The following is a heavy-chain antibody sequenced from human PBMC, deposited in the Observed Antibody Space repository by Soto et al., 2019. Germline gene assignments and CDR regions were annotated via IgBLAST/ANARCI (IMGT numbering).Heavy chain of an antibody. Sequence: QVQLVESGGGVVQPGRSLRLSCAASGFTFSSYAMHWVRQAPGKGLEWVAVISYDGSNKYYADSVKGRFTISRDNSKNTLYLQMNSLRAENTAVYYCASRYSGYSYGLIPDYWGQGTLVTVSS. V-gene: IGHV3-30-3*01. D-gene: IGHD5-18*01. CDR1: GFTFSSYA. CDR3: ASRYSGYSYGLIPDY. J-gene: IGHJ4*02. CDR2: ISYDGSNK.